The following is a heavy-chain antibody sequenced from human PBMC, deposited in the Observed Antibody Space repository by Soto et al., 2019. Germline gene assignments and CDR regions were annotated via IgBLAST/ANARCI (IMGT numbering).Heavy chain of an antibody. CDR1: GFTFSDYA. V-gene: IGHV3-30-3*01. J-gene: IGHJ6*02. D-gene: IGHD4-17*01. CDR2: ISFDGSNE. Sequence: GSLRLSCAASGFTFSDYAMHWVRQAPGKGLEWVAIISFDGSNEHYADSVQGRFTISRDNSENTLYLQMNSLRADDTAVYYCARPAATVIFYSGMDVWGQGTTVTVSS. CDR3: ARPAATVIFYSGMDV.